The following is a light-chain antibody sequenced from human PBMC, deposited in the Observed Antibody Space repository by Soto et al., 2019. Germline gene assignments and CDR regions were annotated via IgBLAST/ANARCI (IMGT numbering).Light chain of an antibody. CDR3: GTWDSSLSGGV. Sequence: QSVLTQPPSVSAAPGQRVTISCSGSSFNIGNNYVSWYQQLPGTAPKLLIYDNKKRPSGIPDRFSGSKSGTSATLGITGLQNGDEADYYCGTWDSSLSGGVFGGGTKLTVL. V-gene: IGLV1-51*01. CDR2: DNK. J-gene: IGLJ2*01. CDR1: SFNIGNNY.